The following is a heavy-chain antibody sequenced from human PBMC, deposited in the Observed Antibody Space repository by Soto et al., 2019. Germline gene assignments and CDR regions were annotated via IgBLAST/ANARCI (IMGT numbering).Heavy chain of an antibody. CDR1: GFTFSDYY. V-gene: IGHV3-11*06. J-gene: IGHJ4*02. CDR2: ISSSSSYT. CDR3: ARDLSSSSTNYFDS. Sequence: GGSMRLSCAASGFTFSDYYMSWIRQAPGKGLEWLSYISSSSSYTNYADSVKGRFTISRDNAKNSLFLQMNSLRADDTAVYYCARDLSSSSTNYFDSWGQGTLVTVSS.